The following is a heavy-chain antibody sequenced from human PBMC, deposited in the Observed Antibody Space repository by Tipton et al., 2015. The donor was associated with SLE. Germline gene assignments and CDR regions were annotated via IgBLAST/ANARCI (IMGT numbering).Heavy chain of an antibody. CDR2: IYSGGDT. CDR1: GFTVSDNY. J-gene: IGHJ4*02. CDR3: AKERGGGNFDY. V-gene: IGHV3-53*05. Sequence: SLRLSCAASGFTVSDNYMTWVRQAPGKGLEWVSIIYSGGDTYYADSVKGRFTISRDNSKNRLYLQMNSLRVEDTAIYYCAKERGGGNFDYWGQGTLVTVSS. D-gene: IGHD2-15*01.